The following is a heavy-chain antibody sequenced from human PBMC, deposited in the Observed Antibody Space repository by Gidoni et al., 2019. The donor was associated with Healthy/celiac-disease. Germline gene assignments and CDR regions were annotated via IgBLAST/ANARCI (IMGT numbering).Heavy chain of an antibody. CDR2: ISWNSGSI. CDR3: AKSSWPYGDYVNYFDY. Sequence: EVQLVESGGDLVQPGRSLRLSCAASGFTFDDYAMHWVRQAPGKGLEWVSGISWNSGSIGYADSVKGRFTISRDNAKNSLYLQMNSLRAEDTALYYCAKSSWPYGDYVNYFDYWGQGTLVTVSS. CDR1: GFTFDDYA. J-gene: IGHJ4*02. D-gene: IGHD4-17*01. V-gene: IGHV3-9*01.